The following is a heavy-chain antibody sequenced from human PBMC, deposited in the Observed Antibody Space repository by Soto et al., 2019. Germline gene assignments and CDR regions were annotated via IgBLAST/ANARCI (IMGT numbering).Heavy chain of an antibody. Sequence: SETVSLTCTVSGASISNYYWSWIRQPAGKGLECLGRIYASGTTTYNPSLRSRVTMSVDTSKNQFSLNLNSVTAADTAVYYCARESRSELGTVEYWGQGTLVTSPQ. J-gene: IGHJ4*02. CDR3: ARESRSELGTVEY. CDR1: GASISNYY. V-gene: IGHV4-4*07. D-gene: IGHD1-1*01. CDR2: IYASGTT.